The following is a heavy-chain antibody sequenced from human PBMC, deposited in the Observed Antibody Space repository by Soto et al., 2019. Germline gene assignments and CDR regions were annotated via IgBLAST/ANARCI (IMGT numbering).Heavy chain of an antibody. CDR2: LNTGDGNT. V-gene: IGHV1-18*04. CDR1: GYSFSTYG. Sequence: QVLLVQSGAEVKKPGASVKVSCKASGYSFSTYGVSWVRQAPGQGLEWMGWLNTGDGNTAYAQKLQGRITMTTDTSTTTAYMELRSLRSDDTAVYYWARGENYGSASDVFDHWGQGTLVTVSS. CDR3: ARGENYGSASDVFDH. J-gene: IGHJ4*02. D-gene: IGHD3-10*01.